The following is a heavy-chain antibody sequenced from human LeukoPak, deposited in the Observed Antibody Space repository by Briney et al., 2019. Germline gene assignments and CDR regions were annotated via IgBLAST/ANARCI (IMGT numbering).Heavy chain of an antibody. J-gene: IGHJ4*02. D-gene: IGHD6-19*01. CDR2: IYYSGST. CDR3: VRTEVSSGSEDY. Sequence: SETLSLTCTVSGGSIISSAYYWSWIRQPPGKGLEWIGYIYYSGSTYYNPSLKSRVTISLDTSKNQFSLKLSSVTSADTAVYYCVRTEVSSGSEDYWGQGTLVTVSS. CDR1: GGSIISSAYY. V-gene: IGHV4-30-4*08.